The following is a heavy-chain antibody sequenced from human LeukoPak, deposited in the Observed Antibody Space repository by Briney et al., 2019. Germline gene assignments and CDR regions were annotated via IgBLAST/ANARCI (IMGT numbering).Heavy chain of an antibody. J-gene: IGHJ3*02. CDR2: IIPILGIA. CDR1: GGTFSSYA. CDR3: ASCHSSGPSCPDAFDI. V-gene: IGHV1-69*04. D-gene: IGHD6-19*01. Sequence: ASVKVSCKASGGTFSSYAISWVRQAPGQGLEWMGRIIPILGIANYAQKFQGRVTITADKSTSTAYMELSSLRSEDTAVYYCASCHSSGPSCPDAFDIWGQGTMVTVSS.